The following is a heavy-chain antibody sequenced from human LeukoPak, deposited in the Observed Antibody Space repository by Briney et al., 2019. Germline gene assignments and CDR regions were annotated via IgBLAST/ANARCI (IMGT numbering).Heavy chain of an antibody. D-gene: IGHD3-10*01. CDR3: AREGEVDRYYYMDV. CDR1: GGSISSGSYY. CDR2: IYYSGST. Sequence: SETLSLTCTVSGGSISSGSYYWSWIRQPPGKGLEWIGYIYYSGSTNYNPSLKSRVTISVDTSKNQFSLKLSSVTAADTAVYYCAREGEVDRYYYMDVWGKGTTVTISS. V-gene: IGHV4-61*01. J-gene: IGHJ6*03.